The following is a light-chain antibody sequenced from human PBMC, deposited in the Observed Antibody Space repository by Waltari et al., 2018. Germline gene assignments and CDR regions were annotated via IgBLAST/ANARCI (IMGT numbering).Light chain of an antibody. CDR1: SSDSGGYDY. Sequence: SALTQPDSESGSPGQSITISCSGISSDSGGYDYVSWYQQHPGKAPKVIIYDVNNRPSGVSNRFSGSKSGSSASLTISGLQAEDEADYYCSSFTSSTTGIFGGGTKVTVL. CDR2: DVN. V-gene: IGLV2-14*03. CDR3: SSFTSSTTGI. J-gene: IGLJ2*01.